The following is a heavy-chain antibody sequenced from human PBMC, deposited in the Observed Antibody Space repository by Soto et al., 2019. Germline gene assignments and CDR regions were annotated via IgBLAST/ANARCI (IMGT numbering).Heavy chain of an antibody. Sequence: QVQLVQSGAEVKKPGASVKLSCKSSEYTFTDYYIHWVRQAPGQGLEWMGLINPSGGSTSYAQKFQGSVTMTRDSSTSTVYMELSSLRSEDTAVDYCATAAYSTSWYDFLGQVTVVTVSS. CDR2: INPSGGST. J-gene: IGHJ5*01. CDR1: EYTFTDYY. CDR3: ATAAYSTSWYDF. V-gene: IGHV1-46*01. D-gene: IGHD6-13*01.